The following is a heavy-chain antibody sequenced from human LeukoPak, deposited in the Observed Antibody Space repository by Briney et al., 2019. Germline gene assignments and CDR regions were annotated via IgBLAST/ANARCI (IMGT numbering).Heavy chain of an antibody. V-gene: IGHV4-59*11. D-gene: IGHD4-17*01. CDR3: ARGGTTVTPGLLWFDP. J-gene: IGHJ5*02. CDR1: GGSISSHY. Sequence: SETLSLTCSVSGGSISSHYWSWIRQPPGKGLEWIGYIYYSGSTKYNPSLKSRVTISVDTSKNQFSLKLSSVTAADTAVYYCARGGTTVTPGLLWFDPWGQRTLGSASS. CDR2: IYYSGST.